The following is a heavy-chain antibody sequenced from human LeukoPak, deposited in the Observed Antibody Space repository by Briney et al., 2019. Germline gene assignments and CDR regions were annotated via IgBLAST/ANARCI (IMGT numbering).Heavy chain of an antibody. CDR1: GFTFSSYG. V-gene: IGHV3-33*01. CDR2: IWYDGSNK. J-gene: IGHJ4*02. D-gene: IGHD6-19*01. Sequence: GGSLRLSCAASGFTFSSYGMHWVCQAPGKGLEWVAVIWYDGSNKYYADSVKGRFTISRDNSKNTLYLQMNSLRAEDTAVYYCARSALGYSSGWFYFDYWGQGTLVTVSS. CDR3: ARSALGYSSGWFYFDY.